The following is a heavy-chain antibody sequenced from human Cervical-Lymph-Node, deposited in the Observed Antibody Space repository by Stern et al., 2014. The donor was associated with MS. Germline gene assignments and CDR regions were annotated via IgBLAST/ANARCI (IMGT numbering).Heavy chain of an antibody. CDR3: VRDREYCRSTSCYVNGMDV. D-gene: IGHD2-2*01. CDR1: GYTFTTYQ. CDR2: INPNAGGT. J-gene: IGHJ6*02. V-gene: IGHV1-46*01. Sequence: QVQLVQSGAEVKKPGASVKVSYKASGYTFTTYQIHWVRQAPGQGLDWMGIINPNAGGTAYAQKFKGRVTMARDTSTSTVHMELSALTSEDAGVYYCVRDREYCRSTSCYVNGMDVWGQGTTVTVSS.